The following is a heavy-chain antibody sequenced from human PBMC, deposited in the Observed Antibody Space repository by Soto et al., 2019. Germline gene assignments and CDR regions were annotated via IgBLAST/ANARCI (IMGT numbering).Heavy chain of an antibody. V-gene: IGHV3-48*02. CDR1: GFTSSSYS. CDR3: ARDDVSGSYPYYSYAMDV. Sequence: GGSLRLSCAASGFTSSSYSMNWVRQAPGKGLEWVSYIVSSSRTIYYADSVKGRFTISRDNAKTSLYLQMDSLRDEDTAVYYCARDDVSGSYPYYSYAMDVWGQGTTVTVSS. CDR2: IVSSSRTI. J-gene: IGHJ6*02. D-gene: IGHD1-26*01.